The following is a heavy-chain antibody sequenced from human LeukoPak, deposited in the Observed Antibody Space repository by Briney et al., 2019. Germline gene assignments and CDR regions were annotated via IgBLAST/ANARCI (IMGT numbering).Heavy chain of an antibody. J-gene: IGHJ6*02. CDR1: GGTFSSYA. D-gene: IGHD2-2*01. Sequence: SVKVSCKASGGTFSSYAISWVRQAPGQGLEWMGRIIPILGIANYAQKFQGRVTINADKSTSTAYMELSSLRSEDTAVYYCARVRTVVVPAVRYYYGMDVWGQGTTVTVSS. V-gene: IGHV1-69*10. CDR3: ARVRTVVVPAVRYYYGMDV. CDR2: IIPILGIA.